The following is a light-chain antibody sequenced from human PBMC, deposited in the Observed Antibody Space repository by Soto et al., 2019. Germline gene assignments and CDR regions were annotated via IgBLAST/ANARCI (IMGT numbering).Light chain of an antibody. CDR2: DAS. Sequence: EIVLTQSPATLSLSPGERATLSCRASQSISSYLAWYQQKPGQAPRLLIYDASNRATGIPARFSGSGSGTDFPLTIRSLEPEDFAVYFCQQRSNWPQYTFGQGTKLEIK. V-gene: IGKV3-11*01. CDR3: QQRSNWPQYT. CDR1: QSISSY. J-gene: IGKJ2*01.